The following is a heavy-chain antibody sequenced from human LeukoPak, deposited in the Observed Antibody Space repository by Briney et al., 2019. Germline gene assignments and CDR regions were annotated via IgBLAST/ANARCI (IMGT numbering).Heavy chain of an antibody. V-gene: IGHV1-69-2*01. CDR2: VDPEDGET. Sequence: RASVKVSCKVSGYTFTDYYMHWVQQAPGKGLEWMGLVDPEDGETIYAEKFQGRVTMTTDTSTSTAYMELRSLTSDDTAVYYCARDSKAGTRPDYWGQGTLVIVSS. CDR3: ARDSKAGTRPDY. CDR1: GYTFTDYY. J-gene: IGHJ4*02.